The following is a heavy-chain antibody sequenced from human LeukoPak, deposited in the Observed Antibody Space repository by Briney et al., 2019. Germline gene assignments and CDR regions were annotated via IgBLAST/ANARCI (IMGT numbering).Heavy chain of an antibody. CDR2: IYYSGST. CDR3: ARDLHKLELSAYYMDV. D-gene: IGHD1-7*01. Sequence: KASETLSLTCTVSGGSISSSSYYWGWIRQPPGKGLEWIGSIYYSGSTYYNPSLKSRVTISVDTSKNQFSLKLSSVTAADTAVYYCARDLHKLELSAYYMDVWGKGTTVTVSS. CDR1: GGSISSSSYY. V-gene: IGHV4-39*02. J-gene: IGHJ6*03.